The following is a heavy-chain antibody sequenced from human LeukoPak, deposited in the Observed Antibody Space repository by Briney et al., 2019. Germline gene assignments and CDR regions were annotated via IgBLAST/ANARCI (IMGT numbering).Heavy chain of an antibody. J-gene: IGHJ6*02. CDR1: GFTFKNYA. D-gene: IGHD2-2*01. Sequence: GGSLRLSCAASGFTFKNYAMNWIRQAPGKGLEWVSYISSTSSYTNYADSVKGRFTISRDNAKNSLYMQMNSLRAEDTAVYYCARTDIVVVPAADSSNYYYYGMDVWGQGTTVTVSS. CDR3: ARTDIVVVPAADSSNYYYYGMDV. CDR2: ISSTSSYT. V-gene: IGHV3-11*03.